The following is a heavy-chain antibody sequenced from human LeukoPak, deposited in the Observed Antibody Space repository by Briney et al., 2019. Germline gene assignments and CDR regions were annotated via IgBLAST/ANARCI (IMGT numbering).Heavy chain of an antibody. D-gene: IGHD5-12*01. Sequence: SETLSLTCAVYSGYFSAYYWSWIRQPPAKGREWIVEINHSGSTNYNPSLKSQVTISVATSKNQFSLKLSSVTAADTAVYYCARQTPATYSGYDYYYYYMDVWGKGTTVTISS. J-gene: IGHJ6*03. CDR2: INHSGST. CDR1: SGYFSAYY. CDR3: ARQTPATYSGYDYYYYYMDV. V-gene: IGHV4-34*01.